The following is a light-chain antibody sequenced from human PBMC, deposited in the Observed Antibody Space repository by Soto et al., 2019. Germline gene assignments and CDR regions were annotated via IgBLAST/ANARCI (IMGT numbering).Light chain of an antibody. J-gene: IGKJ4*02. V-gene: IGKV3-11*01. CDR2: XSS. Sequence: VLTQSPATLSSSPGEGATLSCRASQRFXSYLDWYQPKPGQAPRPLIDXSSSSATVIPAXFSGSGSGTDFTITISSLEAEDLEVYYCQQRSNRRTFGGGTKVDIK. CDR3: QQRSNRRT. CDR1: QRFXSY.